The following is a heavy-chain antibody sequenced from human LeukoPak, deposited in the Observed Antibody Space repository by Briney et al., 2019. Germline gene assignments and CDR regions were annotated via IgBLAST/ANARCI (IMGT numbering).Heavy chain of an antibody. D-gene: IGHD6-19*01. V-gene: IGHV3-53*01. CDR1: GFAVSSNY. Sequence: PGGSLRLSCAASGFAVSSNYMSWVRQAPGKGLEWVSVMYSGGSTYYADSVKGRFTISRDNSKNTLYLQMNSLRAEDTAVYYCARDLPYSSDWYSDSWGQGTLVTVSS. CDR2: MYSGGST. CDR3: ARDLPYSSDWYSDS. J-gene: IGHJ4*02.